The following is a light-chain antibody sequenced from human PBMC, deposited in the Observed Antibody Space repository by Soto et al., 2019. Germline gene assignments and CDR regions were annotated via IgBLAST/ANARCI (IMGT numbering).Light chain of an antibody. V-gene: IGLV2-14*01. J-gene: IGLJ1*01. Sequence: QSVLTQPASVSGSPGQSITISCTGTSNDVGSYDFVSWYQQRPGKAPKLLIYEVSNRPSGVSHRFSGSKSDNTASLTISGLQSEDEADYYCSSSTTFTTLVFGTGTKVTVL. CDR3: SSSTTFTTLV. CDR1: SNDVGSYDF. CDR2: EVS.